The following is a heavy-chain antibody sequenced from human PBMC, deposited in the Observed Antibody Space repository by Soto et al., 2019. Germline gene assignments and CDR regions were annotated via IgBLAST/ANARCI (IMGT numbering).Heavy chain of an antibody. CDR1: GDSVSSPYY. CDR2: VFHTGTT. CDR3: ARSAGWYAVHS. V-gene: IGHV4-4*02. D-gene: IGHD6-19*01. J-gene: IGHJ4*02. Sequence: QVQLQESGPGLVKPSGTLSLTCAVSGDSVSSPYYWCWVRQPPGKGLEWIGEVFHTGTTGYNPSLRSRATISMDKSNNQFSLDLSSVTAADTAVYYCARSAGWYAVHSWGPGTLVIVSS.